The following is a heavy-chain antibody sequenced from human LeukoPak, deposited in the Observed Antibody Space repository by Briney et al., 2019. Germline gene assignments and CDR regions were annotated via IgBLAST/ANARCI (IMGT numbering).Heavy chain of an antibody. Sequence: PSETLSLTCAVYGGSFSGYYWSWIRQPPGKGLEWIGEINHSGSTNYNPSLKSRVTISVVTSKNQFSLKLSFVTAADTAVYYCARAQYYYDSSGPAYNWFDPWGQGTLVTVSS. V-gene: IGHV4-34*01. J-gene: IGHJ5*02. D-gene: IGHD3-22*01. CDR3: ARAQYYYDSSGPAYNWFDP. CDR2: INHSGST. CDR1: GGSFSGYY.